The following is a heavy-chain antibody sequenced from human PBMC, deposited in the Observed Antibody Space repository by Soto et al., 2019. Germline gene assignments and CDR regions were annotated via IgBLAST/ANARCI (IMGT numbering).Heavy chain of an antibody. Sequence: QVQLVQSGAEVKKPGSSVKVSCKASGGTFISYTFTWVRQAPGQGLEWMGRIIPIIDIANYAQKFQGRVTITADKSTITAYMELSSLRSEDTAMYYCATSPAVDTAMVFDYWGQGTLVTVSS. CDR2: IIPIIDIA. CDR1: GGTFISYT. D-gene: IGHD5-18*01. CDR3: ATSPAVDTAMVFDY. V-gene: IGHV1-69*02. J-gene: IGHJ4*02.